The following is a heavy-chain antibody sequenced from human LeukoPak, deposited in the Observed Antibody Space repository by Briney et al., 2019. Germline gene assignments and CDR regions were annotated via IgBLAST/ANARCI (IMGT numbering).Heavy chain of an antibody. J-gene: IGHJ4*02. CDR2: INHSGST. V-gene: IGHV4-34*01. Sequence: GKGLEWIGEINHSGSTNYNPSLKSRVTISVDTSKDQFSLKLSSVTAADTAVYYCARGGGDYWGQGTLVTVSS. D-gene: IGHD3-10*01. CDR3: ARGGGDY.